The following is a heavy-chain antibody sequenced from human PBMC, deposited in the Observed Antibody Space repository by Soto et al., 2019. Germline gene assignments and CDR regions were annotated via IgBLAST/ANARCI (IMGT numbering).Heavy chain of an antibody. CDR1: GGSISSGGYS. V-gene: IGHV4-30-2*01. Sequence: KSSETLPLTCAVYGGSISSGGYSWSWIRQPPGKGLEWIGYIYHSGSTYYNPSLKSRVTISVDRSKNQFSLKLSSVTAADTAVYYCARGEWEQEAFDPWGQGTLVTV. D-gene: IGHD1-26*01. J-gene: IGHJ5*02. CDR2: IYHSGST. CDR3: ARGEWEQEAFDP.